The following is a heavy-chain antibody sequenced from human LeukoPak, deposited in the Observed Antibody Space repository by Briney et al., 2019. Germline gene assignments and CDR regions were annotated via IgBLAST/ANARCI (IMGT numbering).Heavy chain of an antibody. CDR2: ITGSGTNR. J-gene: IGHJ4*02. Sequence: GGSLRLSCVASGFTFSNYAMSWVRQAPGKGRDWDSAITGSGTNRYYADSLKGRFTTSRDNSKNTVFLQMNSLRHEDTAIYYCVIWGDYDVLTGYYVPDYWGQGTLVTVAS. CDR3: VIWGDYDVLTGYYVPDY. V-gene: IGHV3-23*01. D-gene: IGHD3-9*01. CDR1: GFTFSNYA.